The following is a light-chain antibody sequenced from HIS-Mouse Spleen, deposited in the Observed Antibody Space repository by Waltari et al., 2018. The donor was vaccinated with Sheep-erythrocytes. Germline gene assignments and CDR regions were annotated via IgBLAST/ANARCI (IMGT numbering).Light chain of an antibody. CDR3: CSYAGSSTFHVV. Sequence: QSALTQPASVSGSPGQSITICCTVTSSEVGSYNLVYWCQQHPGKAPKLMIYDGSKRPSGVSNRFSGSKSGNTASLTIAGLQAEDEADYYCCSYAGSSTFHVVFGGGTKLTVL. CDR2: DGS. J-gene: IGLJ2*01. CDR1: SSEVGSYNL. V-gene: IGLV2-23*03.